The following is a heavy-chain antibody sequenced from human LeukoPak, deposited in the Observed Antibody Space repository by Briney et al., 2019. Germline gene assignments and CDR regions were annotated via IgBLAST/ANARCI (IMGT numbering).Heavy chain of an antibody. CDR1: GYTFIGHY. J-gene: IGHJ4*02. CDR2: IDANDGDT. CDR3: ARDVRGPHGDKKGFYH. D-gene: IGHD5-24*01. Sequence: ASVKVSCKTSGYTFIGHYIQWVRQAPGQPLEGTGWIDANDGDTKYAQKFHARVTMPRDKTIGTVYMELSGLRSDDTAIYFCARDVRGPHGDKKGFYHWGQGTLVTVSS. V-gene: IGHV1-2*02.